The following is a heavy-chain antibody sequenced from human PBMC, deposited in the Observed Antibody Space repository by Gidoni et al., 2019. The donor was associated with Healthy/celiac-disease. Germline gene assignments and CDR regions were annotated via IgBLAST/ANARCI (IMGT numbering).Heavy chain of an antibody. CDR2: ISHDGSNK. Sequence: VQLVESGGGVVQPGRSLRLPCAASGLTFSSYGMHWVRQAPGKGLEWVAVISHDGSNKYYADSVKGGFTISRDNSKNTLYLQMNRLRAEDTAVYYCAKGFERDYVWGSYRPRGFQHWGQGTLVTVSS. J-gene: IGHJ1*01. D-gene: IGHD3-16*02. CDR1: GLTFSSYG. V-gene: IGHV3-30*18. CDR3: AKGFERDYVWGSYRPRGFQH.